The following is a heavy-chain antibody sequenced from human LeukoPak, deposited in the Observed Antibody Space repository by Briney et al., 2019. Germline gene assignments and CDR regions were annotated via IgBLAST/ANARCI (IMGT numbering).Heavy chain of an antibody. V-gene: IGHV3-15*01. Sequence: PGGSLRLSCAASGFTVNQAWMSWVRQAPGKGLEWVGRIRKQSDGGTADSAAPVKGRFTILRDDSKNMAYLQMSSLRPEDTALYYCTTSLGPGELSGFDHWGQGTLVTVAS. CDR1: GFTVNQAW. CDR3: TTSLGPGELSGFDH. D-gene: IGHD3-10*01. J-gene: IGHJ4*02. CDR2: IRKQSDGGTA.